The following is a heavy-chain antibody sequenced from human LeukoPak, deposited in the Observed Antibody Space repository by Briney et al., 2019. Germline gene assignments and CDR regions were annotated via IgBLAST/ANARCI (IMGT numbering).Heavy chain of an antibody. D-gene: IGHD6-6*01. CDR1: GFTFSSYS. Sequence: GGSLRLSCAASGFTFSSYSMNWVRQAPGKGLEWVSSISSSSSYIYYADSVKGRSTISRDNSKNTLYLQMNSLRAEDTAVYYCAKAGFIAARLDYWGQGTLVTVSS. V-gene: IGHV3-21*01. J-gene: IGHJ4*02. CDR2: ISSSSSYI. CDR3: AKAGFIAARLDY.